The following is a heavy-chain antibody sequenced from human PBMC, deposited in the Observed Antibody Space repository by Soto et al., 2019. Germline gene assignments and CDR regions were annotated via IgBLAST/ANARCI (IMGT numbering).Heavy chain of an antibody. Sequence: QVQLVQSGAEVKKPGSSVKVSCKTSGGTFRTSAISWVRQAPGQGLEWMGGIMPVFSTPDYAQKFQGRVTITADEYTGTAYMELSSLRSEDTAVYYCARDKDLQQLGGNYYYIMDVWGQGTTVTVSS. J-gene: IGHJ6*01. V-gene: IGHV1-69*12. CDR2: IMPVFSTP. D-gene: IGHD3-3*02. CDR3: ARDKDLQQLGGNYYYIMDV. CDR1: GGTFRTSA.